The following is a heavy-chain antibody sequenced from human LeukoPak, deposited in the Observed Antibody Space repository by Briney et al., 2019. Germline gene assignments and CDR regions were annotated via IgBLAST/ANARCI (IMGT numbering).Heavy chain of an antibody. D-gene: IGHD6-13*01. CDR1: GYTFTGYY. CDR3: ARDQGGGQQLVLYFDY. V-gene: IGHV1-2*02. J-gene: IGHJ4*02. CDR2: INPNSGGT. Sequence: ASVKVSCKASGYTFTGYYMHWVRQAPGQGLEWMGWINPNSGGTNYAQKFQGRVTMTRDTSISTAYMDLSRLRSDDTAVYYCARDQGGGQQLVLYFDYWGQGTLVTVSS.